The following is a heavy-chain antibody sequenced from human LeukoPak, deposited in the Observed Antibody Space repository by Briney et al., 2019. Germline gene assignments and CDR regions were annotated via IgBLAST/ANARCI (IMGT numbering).Heavy chain of an antibody. Sequence: SETLSLTCTVSGGSISSYYWSWIRQPAGKGLEWIGRIYTSGSTNYNPSLKSRVTMSVDTSKNQFSLKLGSVTAADTAVYYCARDRLMVYAGPWFDPWGQGTLVTVSS. J-gene: IGHJ5*02. V-gene: IGHV4-4*07. CDR3: ARDRLMVYAGPWFDP. D-gene: IGHD2-8*01. CDR1: GGSISSYY. CDR2: IYTSGST.